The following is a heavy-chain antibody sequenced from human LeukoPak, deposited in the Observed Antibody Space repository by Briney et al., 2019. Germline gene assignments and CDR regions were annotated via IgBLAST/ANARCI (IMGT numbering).Heavy chain of an antibody. CDR1: GFTFSNYA. CDR2: IRTTAEGAKYA. J-gene: IGHJ4*02. D-gene: IGHD3-9*01. V-gene: IGHV3-48*02. CDR3: ATDQRYAFDY. Sequence: GGSLRLPCSASGFTFSNYAMHWVRQAPGKGLEWISNIRTTAEGAKYAYYADSVKGRVTISRDDGKNTLYLHMNSLRDDDTAVYYCATDQRYAFDYWGQGILVTVSS.